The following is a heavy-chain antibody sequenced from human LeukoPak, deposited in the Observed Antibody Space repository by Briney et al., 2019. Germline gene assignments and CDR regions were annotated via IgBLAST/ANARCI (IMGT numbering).Heavy chain of an antibody. CDR3: ARDTGVRDGYNYWYFDY. Sequence: GASVKVSCKASGYTFTSYAMHWVRQAPGQRLEWMGWINAGNGNTKYSQKFQGRVTITRDTSASTAYMELSSLRSEDTAVYYCARDTGVRDGYNYWYFDYWGQGTLVTVSS. J-gene: IGHJ4*02. CDR1: GYTFTSYA. D-gene: IGHD5-12*01. V-gene: IGHV1-3*01. CDR2: INAGNGNT.